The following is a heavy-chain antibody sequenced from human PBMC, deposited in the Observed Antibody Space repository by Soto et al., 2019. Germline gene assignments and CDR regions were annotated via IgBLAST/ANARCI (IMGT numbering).Heavy chain of an antibody. D-gene: IGHD6-19*01. CDR3: ARSAVDVPYYYYGMGV. Sequence: SVKVSCKASGGTFSSYAISWVRQAPGQGLEWMGGIIPIFGTANYAQKFQGRVTITADESTSTVYMELSSLRSEDTAVYYCARSAVDVPYYYYGMGVWGQGPPLTVST. V-gene: IGHV1-69*13. CDR1: GGTFSSYA. CDR2: IIPIFGTA. J-gene: IGHJ6*01.